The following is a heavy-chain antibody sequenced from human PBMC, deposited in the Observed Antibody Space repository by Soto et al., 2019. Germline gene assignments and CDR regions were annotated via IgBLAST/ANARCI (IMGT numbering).Heavy chain of an antibody. Sequence: SVKVSCKASGGTFSSYAISWVRQAPGQGLEWMGGIIPIFGTANYAQKFQGRVTFTADESTSTAYMELSSLRSEDTAVYYCARALFIVVAGYYYYHAITVWAHGTTV. J-gene: IGHJ6*02. CDR3: ARALFIVVAGYYYYHAITV. D-gene: IGHD2-15*01. V-gene: IGHV1-69*13. CDR1: GGTFSSYA. CDR2: IIPIFGTA.